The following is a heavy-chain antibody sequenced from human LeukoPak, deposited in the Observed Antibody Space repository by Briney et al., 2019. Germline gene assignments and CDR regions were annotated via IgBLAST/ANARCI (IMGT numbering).Heavy chain of an antibody. CDR3: ARGRVSSSTWYSTYYYFFYMDF. CDR2: VDHIGST. D-gene: IGHD4-11*01. J-gene: IGHJ6*03. Sequence: PSETLSLTCTVSGASISGYYWTWIRQPPGKGLEWIGYVDHIGSTKFNPSLNGRVSISRDTSNNFFSLRLRSVTAADTAVYFCARGRVSSSTWYSTYYYFFYMDFWGKGTTVTVSS. CDR1: GASISGYY. V-gene: IGHV4-59*01.